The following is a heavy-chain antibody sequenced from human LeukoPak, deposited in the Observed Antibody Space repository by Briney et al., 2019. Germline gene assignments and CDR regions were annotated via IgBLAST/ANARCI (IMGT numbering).Heavy chain of an antibody. D-gene: IGHD3-9*01. V-gene: IGHV3-9*01. J-gene: IGHJ6*03. CDR1: GFTFDDYA. Sequence: GGSLRLSCAASGFTFDDYAMHWVRQAPGKGLEWVSGISWNSGSIGYADSVKGRFTISRDNAKNSLYLQMNSLRAEDTALYYCAEGGARITILAPDYYYYMDVWGKGTTVTISS. CDR2: ISWNSGSI. CDR3: AEGGARITILAPDYYYYMDV.